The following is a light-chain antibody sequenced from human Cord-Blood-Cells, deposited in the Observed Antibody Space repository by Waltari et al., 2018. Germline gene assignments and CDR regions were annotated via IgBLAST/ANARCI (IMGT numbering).Light chain of an antibody. Sequence: QSALTQPRSVSGSPGQSVTISCTGTSSDVGGYNYVSWYQQHSGNAPKLMIYDVSKRPSGVPDRFSGSKSGNTASLTISGLQAEDEADYYCCSYAGSYTWVFGGGTKLTVL. CDR1: SSDVGGYNY. J-gene: IGLJ3*02. V-gene: IGLV2-11*01. CDR3: CSYAGSYTWV. CDR2: DVS.